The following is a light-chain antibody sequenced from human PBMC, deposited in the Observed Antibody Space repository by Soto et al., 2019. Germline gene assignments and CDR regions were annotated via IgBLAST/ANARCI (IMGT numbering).Light chain of an antibody. CDR1: QSVSSY. J-gene: IGKJ5*01. Sequence: EIVLTQSPATLSLSPGERATLSCRASQSVSSYLAWYQQKPGQAPRLLIYDASNRATGIPARFSGSGSGTDFTLTISSLEPEHFAVYYCQQRSNWSFGQRTRLEIK. CDR3: QQRSNWS. V-gene: IGKV3-11*01. CDR2: DAS.